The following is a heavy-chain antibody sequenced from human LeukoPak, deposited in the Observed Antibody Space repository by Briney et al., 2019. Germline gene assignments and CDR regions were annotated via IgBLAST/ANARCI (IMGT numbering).Heavy chain of an antibody. V-gene: IGHV4-61*02. CDR2: IYTSGST. D-gene: IGHD2-2*01. Sequence: SETLSLTCTVSGGSISSGSYYWSWIRQPAGKGLEWIGRIYTSGSTNYNPSLKSRVTISVDTSKNQFSLKLSSVTAADTAVYYCARGWRRGIVVVPAARNAFDIWGQGTMVTVSS. CDR3: ARGWRRGIVVVPAARNAFDI. J-gene: IGHJ3*02. CDR1: GGSISSGSYY.